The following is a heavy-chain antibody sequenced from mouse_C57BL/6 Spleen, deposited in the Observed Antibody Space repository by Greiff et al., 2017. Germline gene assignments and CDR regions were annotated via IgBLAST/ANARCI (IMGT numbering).Heavy chain of an antibody. J-gene: IGHJ2*01. V-gene: IGHV1-15*01. CDR3: TREEGGGVYFDY. Sequence: LQESGAELVRPGASVTLSCKASGYTFTDYEMHWVKQTPVHGLEWIGAIDPETGGTAYNQKFKGKAILTADKSSSTAYMELRSLTSEDSAVYYCTREEGGGVYFDYWGQGTTLTVSS. D-gene: IGHD1-1*02. CDR2: IDPETGGT. CDR1: GYTFTDYE.